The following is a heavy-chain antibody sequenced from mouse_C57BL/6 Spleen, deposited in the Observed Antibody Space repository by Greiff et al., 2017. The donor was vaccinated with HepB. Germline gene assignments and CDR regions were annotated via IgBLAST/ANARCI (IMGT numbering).Heavy chain of an antibody. V-gene: IGHV7-3*01. Sequence: EVKLVESGGGLVQPGGSLSLSCAASGFTFTDYYMSWVRQPPGKALEWLGFIRNKANGYTTEYSASVKGRFTISRDNSQSILYLQMNALRAEDSATYYCARSSYSSYGGFAYWGQGTLVTVSA. CDR1: GFTFTDYY. CDR2: IRNKANGYTT. J-gene: IGHJ3*01. D-gene: IGHD2-5*01. CDR3: ARSSYSSYGGFAY.